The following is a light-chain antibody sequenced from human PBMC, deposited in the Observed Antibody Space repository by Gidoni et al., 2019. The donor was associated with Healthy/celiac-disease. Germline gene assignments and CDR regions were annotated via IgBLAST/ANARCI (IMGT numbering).Light chain of an antibody. Sequence: SSELPQPPSASVSPGQTASITCSGDKLGDKYACWYQQKPGQSTVLVIYQDSKRPSGIPERFSGSNSGNTATLTISGTQAMDEADYYCQAWDSSTVVFGGGTKLTVL. CDR1: KLGDKY. J-gene: IGLJ2*01. V-gene: IGLV3-1*01. CDR3: QAWDSSTVV. CDR2: QDS.